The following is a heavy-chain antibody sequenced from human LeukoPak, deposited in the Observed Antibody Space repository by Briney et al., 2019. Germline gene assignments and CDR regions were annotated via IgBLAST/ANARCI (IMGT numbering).Heavy chain of an antibody. CDR1: GFTFSSYS. CDR3: ARDLDTYYGMDV. CDR2: ITSRSTTI. Sequence: GGSLRLSCAASGFTFSSYSTNWVRQAPGKGLEWVSYITSRSTTIYYADSVKGRFTISRDNAKNSLYLQMISLRAEDTAVYYCARDLDTYYGMDVWGQGTTVTVSS. D-gene: IGHD5-18*01. V-gene: IGHV3-48*01. J-gene: IGHJ6*02.